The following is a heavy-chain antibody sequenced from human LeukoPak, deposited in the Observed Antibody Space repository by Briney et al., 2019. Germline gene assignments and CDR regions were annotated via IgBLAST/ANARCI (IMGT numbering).Heavy chain of an antibody. D-gene: IGHD6-6*01. CDR3: ARDESVEYDAFDI. CDR2: ISAYNGNT. V-gene: IGHV1-18*04. CDR1: GYTFTSYG. J-gene: IGHJ3*02. Sequence: ASVTVSCKASGYTFTSYGISWVRQAPGQGLEGMGWISAYNGNTNYAQKLQGRVTMTTDTSTSTAYMELRSLRSDDTAVYYCARDESVEYDAFDIWGQGTMVTVSS.